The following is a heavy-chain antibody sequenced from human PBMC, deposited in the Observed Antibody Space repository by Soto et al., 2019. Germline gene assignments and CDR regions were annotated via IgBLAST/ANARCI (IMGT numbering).Heavy chain of an antibody. D-gene: IGHD3-22*01. Sequence: GESLKISCKGSEYSFTSYWIAWVRQRPGKGLEWMGIIYPGDSDARYSPSFQGQVTISADKSVSTAYLQWSSLKASDTAMYYCARIRSYDDSGYYLYYYYGMDLWGQGTTVTVSS. CDR2: IYPGDSDA. J-gene: IGHJ6*02. CDR3: ARIRSYDDSGYYLYYYYGMDL. V-gene: IGHV5-51*01. CDR1: EYSFTSYW.